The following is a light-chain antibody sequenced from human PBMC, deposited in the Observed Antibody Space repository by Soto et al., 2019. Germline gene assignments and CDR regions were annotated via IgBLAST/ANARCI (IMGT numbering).Light chain of an antibody. CDR2: EAF. CDR3: SSFTSTNTWV. J-gene: IGLJ3*02. Sequence: QSALTQVASVSGSPGQSITISCTATSSDVGGHDYVSWYLQHPGKAPKLLIYEAFNRPSGVSDRFSGSKSGSTASLTISGLQAEDEGDYYFSSFTSTNTWVFGGGTKLTVL. V-gene: IGLV2-14*01. CDR1: SSDVGGHDY.